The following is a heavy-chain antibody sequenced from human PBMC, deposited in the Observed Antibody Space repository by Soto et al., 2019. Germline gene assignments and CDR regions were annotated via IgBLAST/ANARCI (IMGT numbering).Heavy chain of an antibody. J-gene: IGHJ3*02. CDR2: INHSGST. V-gene: IGHV4-34*01. D-gene: IGHD2-2*01. Sequence: SETLALTCAVYGESVSSSYWGGIRQPPGQGLEWIGEINHSGSTNYNPSLKSRVTISVDTSKNQFSLKLSSVTAADTAVYYCARQFSTPNDAFDIWGQGTMVTVSS. CDR1: GESVSSSY. CDR3: ARQFSTPNDAFDI.